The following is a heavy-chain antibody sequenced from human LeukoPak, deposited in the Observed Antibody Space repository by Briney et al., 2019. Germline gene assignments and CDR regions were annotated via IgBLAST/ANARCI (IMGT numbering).Heavy chain of an antibody. CDR3: ARDPLIPESSGYTWDLSDY. CDR1: GGSISSYY. V-gene: IGHV4-4*07. D-gene: IGHD3-22*01. J-gene: IGHJ4*02. CDR2: IYTSGST. Sequence: SETLSLTCTVSGGSISSYYWSWIRQPAGKGLEWIGRIYTSGSTNYNPSLKSRVTMSVDTSKNQFSLKLSSVTAADTAVYYCARDPLIPESSGYTWDLSDYWGQGTLVTVSS.